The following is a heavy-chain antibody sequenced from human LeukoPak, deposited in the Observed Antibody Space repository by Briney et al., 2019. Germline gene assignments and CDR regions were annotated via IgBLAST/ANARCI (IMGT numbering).Heavy chain of an antibody. CDR2: IRGSDRVSSTRGSVSST. V-gene: IGHV3-23*01. CDR3: AKDYYYDSRSPDY. Sequence: GGSLRLSCAASGFTFSNAWMSWVRQAPGKGLEWVSSIRGSDRVSSTRGSVSSTYYADYVKGRFTISRDNSKNTLYLQMSSLRAEDTAVYYCAKDYYYDSRSPDYWGQGTLVTVSS. D-gene: IGHD3-22*01. J-gene: IGHJ4*02. CDR1: GFTFSNAW.